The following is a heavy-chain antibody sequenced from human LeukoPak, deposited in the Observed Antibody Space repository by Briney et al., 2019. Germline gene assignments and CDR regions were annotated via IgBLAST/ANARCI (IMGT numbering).Heavy chain of an antibody. CDR1: GYTFISYG. D-gene: IGHD2-2*01. V-gene: IGHV1-18*01. CDR2: ISAYNGNT. J-gene: IGHJ3*02. Sequence: ASVKVSCKASGYTFISYGISWVREAPGQGLEWMGWISAYNGNTNYAQKLQGRVTMTTDTSTSTAYMELRSLRSDDTAVFYCACGLEPAADDAFDIWGQGTMVTVSS. CDR3: ACGLEPAADDAFDI.